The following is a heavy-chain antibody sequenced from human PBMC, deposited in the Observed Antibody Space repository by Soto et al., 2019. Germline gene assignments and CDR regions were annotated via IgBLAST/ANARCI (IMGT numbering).Heavy chain of an antibody. CDR3: ARDLGSLVAVAGTCYFDY. J-gene: IGHJ4*02. CDR2: INPGGGST. D-gene: IGHD6-19*01. Sequence: QVQLVQSGAEVKGPGASVKISCKASGYTFTNFFIHWVRQAPGQGLEWMGIINPGGGSTDYAQKFKGRVTLPRDASTNTVHMELSSLRSEDTAVYYCARDLGSLVAVAGTCYFDYWGQGTLVTVSS. CDR1: GYTFTNFF. V-gene: IGHV1-46*01.